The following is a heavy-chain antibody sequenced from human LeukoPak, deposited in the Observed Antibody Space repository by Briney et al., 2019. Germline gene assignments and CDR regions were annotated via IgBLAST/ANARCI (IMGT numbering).Heavy chain of an antibody. CDR1: GGSISSSSYY. CDR3: ARDDALLGGTFFDY. Sequence: SETLSLTCTVSGGSISSSSYYWSWIRQPPGKGLEWIGEISHSGSTMYSTSLKSRVTISLDTSKNQFSLKLSSVTAADTAVYYCARDDALLGGTFFDYWGQGTLVTVSS. V-gene: IGHV4-39*07. CDR2: ISHSGST. D-gene: IGHD3-16*01. J-gene: IGHJ4*02.